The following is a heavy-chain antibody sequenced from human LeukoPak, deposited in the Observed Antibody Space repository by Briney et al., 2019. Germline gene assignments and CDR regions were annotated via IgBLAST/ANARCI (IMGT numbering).Heavy chain of an antibody. D-gene: IGHD3-16*01. V-gene: IGHV1-8*03. CDR2: MNPNSGNT. CDR1: GYTFTSYD. CDR3: AKEFTFGGVPVPNNWFDP. J-gene: IGHJ5*02. Sequence: ASVKVSCKASGYTFTSYDINWVRQATGQGLEWMGWMNPNSGNTGYAQKFQGRVTITRNTSISTAYMELSSLRSEDTAVYYCAKEFTFGGVPVPNNWFDPWGQGTLVTVSS.